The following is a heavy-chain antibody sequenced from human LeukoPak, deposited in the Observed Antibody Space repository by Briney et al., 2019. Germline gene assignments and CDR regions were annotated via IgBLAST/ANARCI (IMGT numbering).Heavy chain of an antibody. Sequence: SETLSLTCTVSGGSLSSGDYYWSWIRQHPGKGLEWIGYIYYSGHTYNNPSLKSRITMSVDTSKNQFSLKLSSVTAADTAVYYCARTYNSSGPSFDSWGQGTLVTVSS. V-gene: IGHV4-31*03. CDR1: GGSLSSGDYY. J-gene: IGHJ5*01. CDR2: IYYSGHT. D-gene: IGHD3-22*01. CDR3: ARTYNSSGPSFDS.